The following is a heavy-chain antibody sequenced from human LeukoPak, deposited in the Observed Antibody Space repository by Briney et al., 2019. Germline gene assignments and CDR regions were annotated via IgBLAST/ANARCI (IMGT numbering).Heavy chain of an antibody. Sequence: SETLSLTCAVYGGSFSGYYWSWIRQPPGKGLEWIGEINHSGSTNYNQSLKSRVTISADTSKNQFSLKLSSVTAADTAVYYCARGITLVIRNWFDPWGQGTLVTVSS. CDR3: ARGITLVIRNWFDP. CDR2: INHSGST. CDR1: GGSFSGYY. D-gene: IGHD3-22*01. V-gene: IGHV4-34*01. J-gene: IGHJ5*02.